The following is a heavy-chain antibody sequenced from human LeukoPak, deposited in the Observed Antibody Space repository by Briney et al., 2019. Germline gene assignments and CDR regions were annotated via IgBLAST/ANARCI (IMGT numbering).Heavy chain of an antibody. CDR2: IYTSGST. Sequence: PSETLSLTCTVSGGSISSGSYYWSWIRQPAGKGLEWIGRIYTSGSTNYNPSLKSRVTISVDTSKNQFSLKLSSVTAADTAVYYCARALPGGFIYGGHPFFDYWGQGTLVTVSS. V-gene: IGHV4-61*02. J-gene: IGHJ4*02. CDR3: ARALPGGFIYGGHPFFDY. CDR1: GGSISSGSYY. D-gene: IGHD4-23*01.